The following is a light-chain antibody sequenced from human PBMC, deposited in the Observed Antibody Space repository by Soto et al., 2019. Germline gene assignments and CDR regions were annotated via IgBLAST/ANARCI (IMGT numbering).Light chain of an antibody. CDR1: GSNIGENA. CDR3: AAWDDSLKAML. J-gene: IGLJ3*02. Sequence: QSVLTQPPSASGTLGQTVTISCSGSGSNIGENAVNWYQHLPGTAPQLLIYSNALRPSGVPHRFSGSKSGTAGSLAISGLQSEDEAHYYCAAWDDSLKAMLFGGGTKLTVL. V-gene: IGLV1-44*01. CDR2: SNA.